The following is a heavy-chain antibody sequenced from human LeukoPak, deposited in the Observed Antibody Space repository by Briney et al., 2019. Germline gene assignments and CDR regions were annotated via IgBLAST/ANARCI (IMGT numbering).Heavy chain of an antibody. J-gene: IGHJ4*02. CDR1: GFTFNNFA. Sequence: PGGSLRLSCAASGFTFNNFAMSWVRQAPGKGLQWVAAITETSVTTNYADSVRGRFTISRANSENTLFLHMSSLRSEDTAVYYCARQYYHDSSDYWFAIDYWGQGTLVTVSS. D-gene: IGHD3-22*01. V-gene: IGHV3-23*01. CDR3: ARQYYHDSSDYWFAIDY. CDR2: ITETSVTT.